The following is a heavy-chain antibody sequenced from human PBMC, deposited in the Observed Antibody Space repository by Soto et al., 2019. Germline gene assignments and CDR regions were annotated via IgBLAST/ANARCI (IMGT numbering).Heavy chain of an antibody. CDR1: GYTFTSYG. CDR2: ISAYNGNT. CDR3: ARDQEVPYPWEQQLANYYYYYMDV. J-gene: IGHJ6*03. V-gene: IGHV1-18*01. D-gene: IGHD6-13*01. Sequence: ASVKVSCKASGYTFTSYGISWVRQAPGQGLEWMGWISAYNGNTNYAQKLQGRGTMTTDTSTSTAYMELRSLGSDDTAVYYCARDQEVPYPWEQQLANYYYYYMDVWGKGTTVTVSS.